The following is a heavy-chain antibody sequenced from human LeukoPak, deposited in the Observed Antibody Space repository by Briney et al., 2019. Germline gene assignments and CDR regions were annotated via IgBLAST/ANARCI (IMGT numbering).Heavy chain of an antibody. CDR2: ISGSGDST. CDR3: AKPLVSDYYDSSGYWGY. V-gene: IGHV3-23*01. Sequence: GGSLRLSCAASGFTFSSYAMSWVRQAPGKGLEWVSAISGSGDSTYYSDSVKGRFTISRDNSKNTLYVQMNRLRAEDTAVYYCAKPLVSDYYDSSGYWGYWGQGTLVTVSS. J-gene: IGHJ4*02. CDR1: GFTFSSYA. D-gene: IGHD3-22*01.